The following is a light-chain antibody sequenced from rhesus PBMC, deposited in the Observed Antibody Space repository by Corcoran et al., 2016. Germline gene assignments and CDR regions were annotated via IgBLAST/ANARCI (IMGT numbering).Light chain of an antibody. V-gene: IGKV3-53*01. CDR3: QKYSSSTPYS. Sequence: QVILTQSPATLSLSPGERATLSCRTSQSVSSYLAWYQQKPGQAPRPLIYGASSRATGIPDRFSGSGSGTEFTLTIRRLEPEDFAVYYCQKYSSSTPYSFGQGTKVEIK. J-gene: IGKJ2*01. CDR2: GAS. CDR1: QSVSSY.